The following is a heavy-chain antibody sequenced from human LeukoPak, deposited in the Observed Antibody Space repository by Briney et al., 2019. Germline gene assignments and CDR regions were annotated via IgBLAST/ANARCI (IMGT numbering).Heavy chain of an antibody. J-gene: IGHJ6*02. CDR3: ARSIGLTGGGVDV. CDR2: ITNGGSTI. V-gene: IGHV3-11*01. Sequence: GGSLRLSCAASGFTFSDYNMNWVRQAPGKGLEWVSNITNGGSTIHHADSVKGRFTISRDNAKKTLYLQMNSLRAEDTAVYYCARSIGLTGGGVDVWGQGTTVTVSS. D-gene: IGHD3-9*01. CDR1: GFTFSDYN.